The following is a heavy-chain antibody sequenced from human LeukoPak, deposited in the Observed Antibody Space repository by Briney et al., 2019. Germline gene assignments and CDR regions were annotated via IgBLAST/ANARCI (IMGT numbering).Heavy chain of an antibody. J-gene: IGHJ3*02. Sequence: ASVKVSCKASGYTFTSYYMHWVRQAPGQGLEWMGIINPSGGSTSYAQKFQGRVTTTRDTSTSTVYMELSSLKSEDTAVYYCARVRDGYNDAYDIWGQGTMVTVTS. V-gene: IGHV1-46*01. CDR1: GYTFTSYY. CDR3: ARVRDGYNDAYDI. D-gene: IGHD5-24*01. CDR2: INPSGGST.